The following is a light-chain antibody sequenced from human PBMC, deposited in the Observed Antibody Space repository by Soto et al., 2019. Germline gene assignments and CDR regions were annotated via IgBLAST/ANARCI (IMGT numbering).Light chain of an antibody. V-gene: IGLV2-14*01. Sequence: QSVLTQPASVSGYPGQSITISCTGTSSDVGNYKYVSWYQQHPGKAPKLMIYEVSNRPSGVSNGFSGSKSGNTASLTISGLQAEDETDYYCFSYTSSGTYVFGTGTKVTVL. CDR2: EVS. J-gene: IGLJ1*01. CDR3: FSYTSSGTYV. CDR1: SSDVGNYKY.